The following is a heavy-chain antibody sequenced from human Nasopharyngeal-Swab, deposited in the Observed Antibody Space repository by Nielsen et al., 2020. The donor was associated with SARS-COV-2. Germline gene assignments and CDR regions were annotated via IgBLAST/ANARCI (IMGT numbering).Heavy chain of an antibody. Sequence: RQAPGKGLEWIGRIYTSGSTNYNPSLKSRVTMSVDTSKNQLSLKLSSVTAADTAVYYCARDEPSSWSNTYYYYYGMDVWGQGTTVTVSS. V-gene: IGHV4-4*07. CDR3: ARDEPSSWSNTYYYYYGMDV. CDR2: IYTSGST. D-gene: IGHD6-13*01. J-gene: IGHJ6*02.